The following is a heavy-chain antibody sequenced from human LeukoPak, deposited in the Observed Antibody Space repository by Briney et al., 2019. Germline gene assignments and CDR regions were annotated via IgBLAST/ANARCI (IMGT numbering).Heavy chain of an antibody. CDR1: GYTFTSYG. J-gene: IGHJ5*02. Sequence: ASVKVSCKASGYTFTSYGISWVRQAPGQGLEWMGWISAYNGNTNYAQKLQGRVTMTTDTSTSTAYMELRSLRSDDTAVYYCARTEYSSSSGWFVPWGQGTLVTVSS. V-gene: IGHV1-18*01. CDR3: ARTEYSSSSGWFVP. CDR2: ISAYNGNT. D-gene: IGHD6-6*01.